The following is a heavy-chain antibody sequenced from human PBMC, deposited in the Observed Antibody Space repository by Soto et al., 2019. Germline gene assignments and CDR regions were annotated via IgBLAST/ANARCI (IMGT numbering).Heavy chain of an antibody. V-gene: IGHV6-1*01. CDR2: TYYRSKWYN. CDR3: ARDLTGTTGNYYYYGMDV. Sequence: SQTLSLTCAISGDSVSSNSAAWNWIRQSPSRGLEWLGRTYYRSKWYNDYAVSVKSRITINPDTSKNQFSLQLNSVTPEDTAVYYCARDLTGTTGNYYYYGMDVWGQGTPDTVSS. D-gene: IGHD1-1*01. J-gene: IGHJ6*02. CDR1: GDSVSSNSAA.